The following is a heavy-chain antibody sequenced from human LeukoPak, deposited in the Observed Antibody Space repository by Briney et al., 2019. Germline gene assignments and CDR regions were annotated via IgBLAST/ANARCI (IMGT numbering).Heavy chain of an antibody. CDR3: AKGEYGSGSYHIDY. D-gene: IGHD3-10*01. CDR1: GFTFSSYS. Sequence: PGGSLRLACAASGFTFSSYSMNWVRQAPGKGLEWVSFISSSSSYIYYADSVKGRFTISRDNAKNSLYLQMNSLRAEDTAVYYCAKGEYGSGSYHIDYWGQGTLVTVSS. J-gene: IGHJ4*02. V-gene: IGHV3-21*01. CDR2: ISSSSSYI.